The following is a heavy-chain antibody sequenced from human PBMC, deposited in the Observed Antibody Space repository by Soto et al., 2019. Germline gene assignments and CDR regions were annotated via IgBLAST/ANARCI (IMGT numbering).Heavy chain of an antibody. D-gene: IGHD2-21*01. J-gene: IGHJ4*02. Sequence: AASVKVSCKASGGTFIGYAFNWVRQAPGQGLDWMGGFTPLFDTANYAQKFQGRVTITADESTSTVYLELTNLKSEDTGVYYCATHCGGGSCDLFEYWGQGTLVTVSS. CDR3: ATHCGGGSCDLFEY. CDR2: FTPLFDTA. CDR1: GGTFIGYA. V-gene: IGHV1-69*13.